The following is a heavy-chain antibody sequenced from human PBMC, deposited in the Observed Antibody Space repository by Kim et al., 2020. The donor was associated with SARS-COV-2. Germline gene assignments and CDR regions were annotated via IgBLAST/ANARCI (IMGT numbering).Heavy chain of an antibody. CDR1: GGSVSSGSYY. D-gene: IGHD6-13*01. CDR2: IYYSGST. J-gene: IGHJ6*02. Sequence: SETLSLTCTVSGGSVSSGSYYWSWIRQPPGKGLEWIGYIYYSGSTNYNPSLKSRVTISVDTSKNQFSLKLSSVTAADTAVYYCARDLASSWPSYYYYGMDVWGQGTTVTVSS. V-gene: IGHV4-61*01. CDR3: ARDLASSWPSYYYYGMDV.